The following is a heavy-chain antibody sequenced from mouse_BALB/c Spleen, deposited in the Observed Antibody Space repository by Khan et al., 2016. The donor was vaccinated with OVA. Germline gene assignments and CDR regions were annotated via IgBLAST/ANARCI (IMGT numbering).Heavy chain of an antibody. CDR1: GYSITSDYA. CDR3: ARICGGDFDY. J-gene: IGHJ2*01. CDR2: ISYSGNT. Sequence: EVQLQESGPGLVKPSQSLSLTCTVTGYSITSDYAWNWIRQFPGNKLEWLGFISYSGNTNYNPSLKSRISITRDTSKNQFFLQLNSVTTEDTATYCCARICGGDFDYWGQGTTLTVSS. V-gene: IGHV3-2*02.